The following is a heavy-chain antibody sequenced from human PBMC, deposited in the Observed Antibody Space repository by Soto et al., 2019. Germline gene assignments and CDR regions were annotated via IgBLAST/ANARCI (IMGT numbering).Heavy chain of an antibody. D-gene: IGHD2-21*01. Sequence: QVQLVQSGAEVKKPGASVKVSCKASGYTFVSFDINWVRQATGQGLEWMGRMNPNSGNTDYAQKFQGRLTMSTNNSIITAYMELSSLRSEDTAVYYCARGIRLLGWFDPWGQGTLVTVSS. CDR3: ARGIRLLGWFDP. V-gene: IGHV1-8*01. CDR2: MNPNSGNT. J-gene: IGHJ5*02. CDR1: GYTFVSFD.